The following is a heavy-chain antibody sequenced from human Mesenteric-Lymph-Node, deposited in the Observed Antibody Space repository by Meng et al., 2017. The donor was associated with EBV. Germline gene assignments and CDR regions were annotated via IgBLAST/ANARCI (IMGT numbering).Heavy chain of an antibody. J-gene: IGHJ5*02. CDR2: INTNIGNS. D-gene: IGHD3-9*01. V-gene: IGHV7-4-1*02. CDR3: KRFDWLAHH. CDR1: GYTFTNYA. Sequence: VWVVQCGFGCKKPGASVKVSCHASGYTFTNYAINWVREAPGQGLEWMGRINTNIGNSMYAQGFTGRFVFSLDTSVSTAYLQISSLKTEDTAVYYCKRFDWLAHHWGQGTLVTVSS.